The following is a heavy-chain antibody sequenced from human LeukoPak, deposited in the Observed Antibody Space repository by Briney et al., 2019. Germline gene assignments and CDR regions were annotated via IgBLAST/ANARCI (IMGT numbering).Heavy chain of an antibody. CDR2: IYYSGST. D-gene: IGHD3-10*01. Sequence: SETLSLTCTISGASISSYYWSWIRQPPGKGLEWIGYIYYSGSTNYNPSLKSRVTISVDTSKNQFSLNLSSVTAADTAVYYCARVNTMVRGFDPWGQGTLVTVSS. CDR3: ARVNTMVRGFDP. CDR1: GASISSYY. J-gene: IGHJ5*02. V-gene: IGHV4-59*01.